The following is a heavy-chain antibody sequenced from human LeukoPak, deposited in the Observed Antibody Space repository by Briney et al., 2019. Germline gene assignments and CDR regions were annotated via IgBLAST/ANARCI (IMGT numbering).Heavy chain of an antibody. D-gene: IGHD2-2*01. V-gene: IGHV4-4*02. CDR2: IYHAGTT. J-gene: IGHJ4*02. CDR1: GASISSTNW. Sequence: PSETLSLTCAVSGASISSTNWWSWARQPPGKGLEWIGEIYHAGTTNYNPSLESRVTISVDNSRNQFSLKLTSVTAADTAVYYCMRTYCSSTSCHYFDYWGQGTLATVSS. CDR3: MRTYCSSTSCHYFDY.